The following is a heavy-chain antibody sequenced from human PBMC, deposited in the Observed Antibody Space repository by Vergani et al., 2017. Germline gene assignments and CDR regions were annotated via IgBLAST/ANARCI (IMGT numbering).Heavy chain of an antibody. Sequence: QVQLVQSGAEVKKPGASVKVSCKASGYTFTSYYMHGVRQAPGQGLEWMGIINPSGGSTSYEQKFQGRVTMTRETSTSTVYMELSSLRSEDTAVYYCARGRGGDSSSFYFDYWGQGTLVTVSS. CDR3: ARGRGGDSSSFYFDY. V-gene: IGHV1-46*01. CDR2: INPSGGST. J-gene: IGHJ4*02. D-gene: IGHD6-13*01. CDR1: GYTFTSYY.